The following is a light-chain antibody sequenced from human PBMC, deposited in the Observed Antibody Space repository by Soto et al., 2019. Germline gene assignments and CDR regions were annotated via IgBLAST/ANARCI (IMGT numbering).Light chain of an antibody. CDR1: QSISSW. CDR2: DAS. Sequence: DIQMTQSPSTLSASVEDRVTITCRASQSISSWLAWYQQKPGKAPKLLIHDASSLESGVPSRFSGSGSGTEFTLTISSLQPDDFATYYCQQYNSYSLTFGGGTKVDIK. V-gene: IGKV1-5*01. J-gene: IGKJ4*01. CDR3: QQYNSYSLT.